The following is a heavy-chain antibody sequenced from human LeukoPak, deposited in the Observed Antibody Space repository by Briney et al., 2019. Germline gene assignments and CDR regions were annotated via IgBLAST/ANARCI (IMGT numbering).Heavy chain of an antibody. CDR2: IISKTDGGTT. CDR3: TTGGVPATAILTDY. CDR1: GFTFSNAW. J-gene: IGHJ4*02. D-gene: IGHD2-2*02. V-gene: IGHV3-15*01. Sequence: PGGSLRLSCAASGFTFSNAWMSWVRQAPGKGLEWVGRIISKTDGGTTDYAAPVKGRSTISRDDPKNTLYLQMNSLKTEDTAVYYCTTGGVPATAILTDYWGQGTLVTVSS.